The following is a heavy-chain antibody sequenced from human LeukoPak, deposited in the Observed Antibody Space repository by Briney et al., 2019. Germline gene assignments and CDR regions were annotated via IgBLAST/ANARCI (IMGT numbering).Heavy chain of an antibody. CDR2: ISWDGGST. CDR1: GFTFDDYA. J-gene: IGHJ4*02. Sequence: GGSLRLSCAASGFTFDDYAMHWVRQAPGKGLEWVSLISWDGGSTYYADSVKGRFTISRDNSKNSLYLQMNSLRAEDTALYYCAHVYCSGGSCYSSSDYWGQGTLVTVSS. CDR3: AHVYCSGGSCYSSSDY. V-gene: IGHV3-43D*03. D-gene: IGHD2-15*01.